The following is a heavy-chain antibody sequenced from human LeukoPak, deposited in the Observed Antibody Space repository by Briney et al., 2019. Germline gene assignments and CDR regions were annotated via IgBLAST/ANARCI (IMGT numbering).Heavy chain of an antibody. D-gene: IGHD2-2*01. J-gene: IGHJ6*04. CDR3: ARADRGYCSSTSCYYGMDV. Sequence: GGSLRLSCAASGFTFSSYAMSWVRQAPGKGLEWVSSISSSSSYIYYADSVKGRFTISRDNAKNSLYLQMNSLRAEDTAVYYCARADRGYCSSTSCYYGMDVWGKGTTVTVSS. V-gene: IGHV3-21*01. CDR1: GFTFSSYA. CDR2: ISSSSSYI.